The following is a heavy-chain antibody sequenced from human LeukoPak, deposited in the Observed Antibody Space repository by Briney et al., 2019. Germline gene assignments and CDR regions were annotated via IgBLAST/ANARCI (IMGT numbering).Heavy chain of an antibody. V-gene: IGHV1-69*05. CDR2: IISIFGTA. CDR3: ASGLNDFWSGYYQDYYYYYYMHV. J-gene: IGHJ6*03. CDR1: GGTFSSYA. Sequence: GASVQVSCQASGGTFSSYAISWVRPAPGQGLAWMGGIISIFGTANYVQKFQGRVTITTDESTSTAYMELSSLRSEDTAVYYCASGLNDFWSGYYQDYYYYYYMHVWGKGTTVTVSS. D-gene: IGHD3-3*01.